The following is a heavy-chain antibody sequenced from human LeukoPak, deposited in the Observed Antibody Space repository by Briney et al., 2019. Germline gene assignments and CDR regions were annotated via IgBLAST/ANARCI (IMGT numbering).Heavy chain of an antibody. CDR3: ASGLHNSSSDAFDI. CDR1: GGTFSSYA. V-gene: IGHV1-69*13. Sequence: SVKVSCKASGGTFSSYAISWVRQAPGQGLEWMGGIIPIFGTANYAQKFQGRVTITADESTSTAYMELSSLRSEDTAVYYCASGLHNSSSDAFDIWGQGTMVTVSS. J-gene: IGHJ3*02. CDR2: IIPIFGTA. D-gene: IGHD6-6*01.